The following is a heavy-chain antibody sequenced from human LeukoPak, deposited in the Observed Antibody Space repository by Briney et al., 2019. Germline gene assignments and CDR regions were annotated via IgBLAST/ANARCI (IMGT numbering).Heavy chain of an antibody. CDR1: GGSISSGGYS. J-gene: IGHJ3*02. Sequence: SQTLSLTCAVSGGSISSGGYSWSWIRQPPGKGLEWIGYIYYSGSTYYNPSLKSRVTISVDTSKNQFSLKLSSVTAADTAVYYCASDQYCSGGSCYSDDAFDIWGQGTMVTVSS. CDR3: ASDQYCSGGSCYSDDAFDI. D-gene: IGHD2-15*01. CDR2: IYYSGST. V-gene: IGHV4-30-2*05.